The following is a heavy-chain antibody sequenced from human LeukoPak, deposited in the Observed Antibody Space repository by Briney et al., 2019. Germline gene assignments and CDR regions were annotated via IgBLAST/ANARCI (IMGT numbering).Heavy chain of an antibody. D-gene: IGHD6-19*01. CDR2: ISSGGSTI. Sequence: GSLRLSCAASGFTFSNYEMSWLRQAPGKGLEWVSYISSGGSTIFYADSVKGRFTISRDNAKNSLSLQMNSLRAEDTAVYYCASEGAVVKFDAFDIWGQGTMVTVSS. V-gene: IGHV3-48*03. CDR3: ASEGAVVKFDAFDI. CDR1: GFTFSNYE. J-gene: IGHJ3*02.